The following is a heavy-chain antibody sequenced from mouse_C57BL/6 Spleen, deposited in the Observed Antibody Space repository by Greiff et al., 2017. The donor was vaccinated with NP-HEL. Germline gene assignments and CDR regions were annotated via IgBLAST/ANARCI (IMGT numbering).Heavy chain of an antibody. CDR1: GYTFTSYW. D-gene: IGHD4-1*02. V-gene: IGHV1-7*01. Sequence: QVQLQQSGAELAKPGASVKLSCKASGYTFTSYWMHWVKQRPGQGLEWIGYINPSSGYTKYNQKFKDKATLTADKSSSTAYMQLSILTYADSAVYYCARDNWDWYFDVWGTGTTVTVSS. CDR3: ARDNWDWYFDV. J-gene: IGHJ1*03. CDR2: INPSSGYT.